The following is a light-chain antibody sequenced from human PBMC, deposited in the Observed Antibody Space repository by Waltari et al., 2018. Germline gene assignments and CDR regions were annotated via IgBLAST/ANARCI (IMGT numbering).Light chain of an antibody. CDR2: GAS. J-gene: IGKJ1*01. CDR3: QQYHNWPRT. V-gene: IGKV3-15*01. Sequence: IVMTQSPATLSVSPGERVTLSCRATQSVRTYIAWYQQKPGQAPRLLIYGASTRATGIPARFGGSGSGTEFTLTISSLQSEDFAVYYCQQYHNWPRTFGQGTKVEIK. CDR1: QSVRTY.